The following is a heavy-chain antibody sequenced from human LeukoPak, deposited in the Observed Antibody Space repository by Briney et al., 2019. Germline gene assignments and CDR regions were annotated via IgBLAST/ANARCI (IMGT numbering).Heavy chain of an antibody. CDR2: ISYDGSNN. V-gene: IGHV3-30*18. CDR3: AKESVAVGDY. Sequence: GGSLRLSCAASGFTFSSYGMHWVRQAPGKGLEWVAVISYDGSNNYYADSVKGRFTISRDNSKNTLYLQMNSLRAEDTAVYYCAKESVAVGDYWGQGTLVTVSS. D-gene: IGHD6-19*01. CDR1: GFTFSSYG. J-gene: IGHJ4*02.